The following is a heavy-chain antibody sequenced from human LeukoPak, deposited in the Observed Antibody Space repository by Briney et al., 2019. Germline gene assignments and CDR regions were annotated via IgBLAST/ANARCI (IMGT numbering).Heavy chain of an antibody. CDR2: ISSSSSYI. D-gene: IGHD2-2*01. CDR3: ARVAVPATAVWSRNLVVDY. Sequence: KAGGSLRLSCAASGITFSSYSMNWVRQAPGKGLEWVSSISSSSSYIYYADSVKGRFTISRDNAKNSLYLQMNSLRAEDTAVYYCARVAVPATAVWSRNLVVDYWGQGTLVTVSS. CDR1: GITFSSYS. J-gene: IGHJ4*02. V-gene: IGHV3-21*01.